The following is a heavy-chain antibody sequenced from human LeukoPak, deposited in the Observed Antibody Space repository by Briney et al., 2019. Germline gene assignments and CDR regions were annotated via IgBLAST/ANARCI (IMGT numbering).Heavy chain of an antibody. CDR1: GYTFTSYG. D-gene: IGHD3-9*01. J-gene: IGHJ4*02. V-gene: IGHV1-18*04. CDR3: ARDYDILTGPSRPDY. Sequence: ASVTVSFTASGYTFTSYGISWVRQAPGQGPEWMGWISAYNGNTNYAQKLQGRVTMTTDTSTSTAYMELRSLRSDDTAVYYCARDYDILTGPSRPDYWGQGTLVTVSS. CDR2: ISAYNGNT.